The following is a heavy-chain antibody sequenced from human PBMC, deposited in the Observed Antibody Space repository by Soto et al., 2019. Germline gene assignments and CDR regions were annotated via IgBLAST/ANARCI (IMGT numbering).Heavy chain of an antibody. CDR3: ARDSEYYDSSGYYYVDYFDY. Sequence: SETLSLTCTVSGGSISSYYWSWIRQPPGKGLEWIGYIYYSGSTNYNPSLKSRVTISVDTSKNQFSLKLSSVTAADTAVYYCARDSEYYDSSGYYYVDYFDYWGQGTLVTVSS. J-gene: IGHJ4*02. CDR1: GGSISSYY. CDR2: IYYSGST. D-gene: IGHD3-22*01. V-gene: IGHV4-59*01.